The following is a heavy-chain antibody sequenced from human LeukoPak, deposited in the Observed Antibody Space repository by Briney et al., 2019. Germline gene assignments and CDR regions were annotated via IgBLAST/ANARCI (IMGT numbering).Heavy chain of an antibody. CDR1: GYTFTGYY. V-gene: IGHV1-2*02. D-gene: IGHD6-6*01. CDR3: AKDPASTPGYYGMDV. CDR2: INPKSGGT. J-gene: IGHJ6*02. Sequence: ASVKVSCKASGYTFTGYYMHWVRQAPGQGLEWMGWINPKSGGTNYAQKFQGRVTMTRDTSISTAYMELSRLRSDDTAVYYCAKDPASTPGYYGMDVWGQGTTVTVSS.